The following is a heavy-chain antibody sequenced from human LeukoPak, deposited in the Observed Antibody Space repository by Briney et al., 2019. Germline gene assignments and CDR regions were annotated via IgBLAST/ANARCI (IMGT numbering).Heavy chain of an antibody. J-gene: IGHJ5*02. Sequence: GGSLRLSCAASGFTLSSYWMHWVRQAPGKGLEWVSVIYSGGSTYYADSVKGRFTISRDNSKNTLYLQMDSLRAEDTAVYYCARESMVRGVMGWFDPWGQGTLVTVSS. V-gene: IGHV3-66*01. D-gene: IGHD3-10*01. CDR1: GFTLSSYW. CDR3: ARESMVRGVMGWFDP. CDR2: IYSGGST.